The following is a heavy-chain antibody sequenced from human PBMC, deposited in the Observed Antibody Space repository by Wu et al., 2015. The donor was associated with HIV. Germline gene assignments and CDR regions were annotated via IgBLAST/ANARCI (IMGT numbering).Heavy chain of an antibody. CDR3: ARMEAAAGGGFAAPFDY. V-gene: IGHV1-2*02. J-gene: IGHJ4*02. CDR1: GYTFTGYY. D-gene: IGHD6-13*01. Sequence: QVQLVQSGAEVKKPGASVKVSCKASGYTFTGYYMHWVRQAPGQGLEWMGWINPNSGGTNYAQKFQGRVTMTRDTSISTAYMELSRLRSDDTAVYYCARMEAAAGGGFAAPFDYWGQGTLVTVSS. CDR2: INPNSGGT.